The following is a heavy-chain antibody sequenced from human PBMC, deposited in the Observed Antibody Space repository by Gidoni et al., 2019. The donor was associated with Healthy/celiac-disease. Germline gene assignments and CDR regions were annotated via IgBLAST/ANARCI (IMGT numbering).Heavy chain of an antibody. CDR3: ASRGYCSSTSCYKGPKYSSSWYGFDY. D-gene: IGHD2-2*02. J-gene: IGHJ4*02. CDR2: IRPIFGTA. Sequence: QVQLVQSGAEVKKPGSSVKVSCKASGGTFSSYAITWVRPSPGQGLEWMGGIRPIFGTANYAQKFQGRVTITADESTSTAYMELSSLRSEDTAVYYCASRGYCSSTSCYKGPKYSSSWYGFDYWGQGTLVTVSS. CDR1: GGTFSSYA. V-gene: IGHV1-69*01.